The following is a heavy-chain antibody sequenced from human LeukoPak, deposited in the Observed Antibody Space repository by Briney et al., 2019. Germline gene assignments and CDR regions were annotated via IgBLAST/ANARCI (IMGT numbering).Heavy chain of an antibody. CDR3: ARSLGDDSWVALRGYYYMDV. CDR1: GGSMSGHY. D-gene: IGHD3-3*01. V-gene: IGHV4-59*11. J-gene: IGHJ6*03. CDR2: VFDSGNT. Sequence: SETLSLTCSVSGGSMSGHYWIWIRQPQGKELEWIGYVFDSGNTNYNPSLKSRVAISFDTASNHFSLKLNSVTASDSGIYFCARSLGDDSWVALRGYYYMDVWGRGTTVTVSS.